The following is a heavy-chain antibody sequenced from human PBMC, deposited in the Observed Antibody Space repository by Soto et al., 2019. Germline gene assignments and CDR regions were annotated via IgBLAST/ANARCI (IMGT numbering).Heavy chain of an antibody. CDR3: AKVSSSSWYVLGGMDV. CDR1: GFTFSSYS. CDR2: ISGSGGST. V-gene: IGHV3-23*01. D-gene: IGHD6-13*01. J-gene: IGHJ6*02. Sequence: PGGSLRLSCGAYGFTFSSYSVNWVRQTPGKGLEWVSAISGSGGSTYYADSVKGRFTISRDNSKNTLYLQMNSLRAEDTAVYYCAKVSSSSWYVLGGMDVWGQGTTVTVSS.